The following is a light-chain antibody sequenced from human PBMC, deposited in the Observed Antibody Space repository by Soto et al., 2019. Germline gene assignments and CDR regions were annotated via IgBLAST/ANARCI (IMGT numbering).Light chain of an antibody. CDR1: QDVSSY. V-gene: IGKV3-11*01. J-gene: IGKJ2*01. Sequence: EIVLTQSPATLSLSPGERATLYRRASQDVSSYLAWYQQKPGQAPRLLIYDASNRATGIPARFSGSGSGTDFTLTISSLEPEDFVIYYCQQRSNWPLYTFGQGTKLEIK. CDR3: QQRSNWPLYT. CDR2: DAS.